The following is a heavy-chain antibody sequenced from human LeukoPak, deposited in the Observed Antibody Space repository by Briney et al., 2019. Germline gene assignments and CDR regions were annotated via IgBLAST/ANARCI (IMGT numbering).Heavy chain of an antibody. V-gene: IGHV3-9*02. D-gene: IGHD3-16*01. J-gene: IGHJ4*02. CDR2: FTSISGTI. CDR3: VPTGPAYYFDS. CDR1: GFRSDHYA. Sequence: GGSLRLSCAASGFRSDHYAIHWVRQAPGKGREWVSGFTSISGTIGYSDSVKGRFPVSSDSAKTSLFLQMNSLRADDTAVYFCVPTGPAYYFDSWGQGTPVTVSS.